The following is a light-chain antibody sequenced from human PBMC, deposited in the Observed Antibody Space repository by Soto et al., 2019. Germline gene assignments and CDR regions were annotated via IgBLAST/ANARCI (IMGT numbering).Light chain of an antibody. J-gene: IGKJ1*01. CDR3: QQYAYWPET. CDR1: QSVRTN. V-gene: IGKV3D-15*01. CDR2: YSS. Sequence: EVLMTQFPDTFSLTPMETVTLSCVASQSVRTNLAWYQQRPGQAPRLLIHYSSTRATDVPARFSGSGSGTNFTLAISSLQSEDFAVYFCQQYAYWPETFGQGTKGDI.